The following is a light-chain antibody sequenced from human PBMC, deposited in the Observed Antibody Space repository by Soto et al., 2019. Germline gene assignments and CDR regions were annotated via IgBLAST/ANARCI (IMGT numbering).Light chain of an antibody. CDR2: GNI. CDR1: RSNIGAGYD. V-gene: IGLV1-40*01. CDR3: QSYDSSLSGWL. Sequence: QSVLTQPPSVSGAPGQRVTISCTGSRSNIGAGYDVHWYQQLPGTAPKLLIYGNINRPSGVPDRFSGSKSGTSASLAITGLQAEDEADYYCQSYDSSLSGWLFGGGTKLTVL. J-gene: IGLJ3*02.